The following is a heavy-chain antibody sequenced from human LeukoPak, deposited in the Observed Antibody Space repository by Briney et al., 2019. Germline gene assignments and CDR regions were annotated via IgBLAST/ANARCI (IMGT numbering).Heavy chain of an antibody. J-gene: IGHJ4*02. V-gene: IGHV4-39*01. CDR2: IYYSGST. CDR3: ARSITIFGVVIIPGY. Sequence: SETLSLTCAVSGASFNGHYWTWIRQPPGKGLEWIGSIYYSGSTYYNPSLKSRVTISVDTSKNQFSLKLSSVTAADTAVYYCARSITIFGVVIIPGYWGQGTLVTVSS. CDR1: GASFNGHY. D-gene: IGHD3-3*01.